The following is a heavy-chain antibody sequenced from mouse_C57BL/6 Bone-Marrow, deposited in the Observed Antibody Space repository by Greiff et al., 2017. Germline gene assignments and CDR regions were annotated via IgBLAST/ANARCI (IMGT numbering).Heavy chain of an antibody. V-gene: IGHV3-6*01. Sequence: EVQLQESGPGLVKPSQSLSLTCSVTGYSITSGYYWNWIRQFPGNKLEWMGYISYDGSNNYNPSLKNRISITRDTSKNQFFLKLNSVTTEDTATYYCESGDDGYYGDYWGQGTTLTVSS. CDR1: GYSITSGYY. CDR2: ISYDGSN. D-gene: IGHD2-3*01. J-gene: IGHJ2*01. CDR3: ESGDDGYYGDY.